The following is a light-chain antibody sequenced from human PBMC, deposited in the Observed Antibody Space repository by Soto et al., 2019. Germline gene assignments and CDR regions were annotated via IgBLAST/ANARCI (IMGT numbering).Light chain of an antibody. CDR3: QHYGTSTRT. J-gene: IGKJ1*01. V-gene: IGKV3-20*01. Sequence: EIVLTHSSGTLSFSPRENATLSCRATQSVSATYLAWYQQKPGQAPRLLIYAASSRATDIPDRFSGSGSGTDFTLAISRLEPEDFAVYWCQHYGTSTRTFGQGTKVDIK. CDR2: AAS. CDR1: QSVSATY.